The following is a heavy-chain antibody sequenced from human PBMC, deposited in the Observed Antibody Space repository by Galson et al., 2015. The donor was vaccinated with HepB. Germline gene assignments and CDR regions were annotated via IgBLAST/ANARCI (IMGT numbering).Heavy chain of an antibody. CDR3: AKDEGDY. V-gene: IGHV3-30*18. J-gene: IGHJ4*02. CDR1: GFTFSSYG. CDR2: ISYDGSNK. Sequence: SLRLSCAASGFTFSSYGMHWVRQAPGKGLEWVAVISYDGSNKYYADSVKGRFTISRDNSKNTLYLQMNSLRAEDTAVYYCAKDEGDYWGQGTLVTVSS.